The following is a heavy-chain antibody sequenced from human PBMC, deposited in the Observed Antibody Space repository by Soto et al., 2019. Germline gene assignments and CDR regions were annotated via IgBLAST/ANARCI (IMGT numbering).Heavy chain of an antibody. J-gene: IGHJ6*02. V-gene: IGHV1-2*02. CDR2: INPNSGGT. D-gene: IGHD2-15*01. Sequence: ASVKVSCKASGYTFTGYYMHWVRQAPGQGLEWMGWINPNSGGTNYAQKFQGRVTMTRDTSISTAYMELSRLRSDDTAVYYCARDPDPYCSGGSCSVYGMDVWGQGTTVTVSS. CDR3: ARDPDPYCSGGSCSVYGMDV. CDR1: GYTFTGYY.